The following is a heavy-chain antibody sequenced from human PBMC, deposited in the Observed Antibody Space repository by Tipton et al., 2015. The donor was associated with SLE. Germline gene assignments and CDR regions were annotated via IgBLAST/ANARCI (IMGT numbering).Heavy chain of an antibody. V-gene: IGHV4-30-2*01. Sequence: TLSLTCAVSGASIGSGGYSWNWIRQPPGKGLQWIGYIFHSGITYYNPSLKSRVTISMDTSKNQLSLKLSSVTAADTAVYYCARGGRGDGGNPFDPWGQGTLVTVSS. J-gene: IGHJ5*02. CDR3: ARGGRGDGGNPFDP. D-gene: IGHD4-23*01. CDR1: GASIGSGGYS. CDR2: IFHSGIT.